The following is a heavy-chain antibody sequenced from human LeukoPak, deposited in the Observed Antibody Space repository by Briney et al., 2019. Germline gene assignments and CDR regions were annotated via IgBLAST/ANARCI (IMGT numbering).Heavy chain of an antibody. J-gene: IGHJ6*03. D-gene: IGHD6-6*01. CDR3: ARPLAGNYYYYMDV. CDR1: GYTFTSYD. V-gene: IGHV1-8*03. CDR2: MNPNSGNT. Sequence: ASVKVSCKASGYTFTSYDINGVRQATAQGLAWMGWMNPNSGNTGYAQKFQGRVTITRNTSISTAYMELSSLRSEDTAAYYCARPLAGNYYYYMDVWGKGTTVTVSS.